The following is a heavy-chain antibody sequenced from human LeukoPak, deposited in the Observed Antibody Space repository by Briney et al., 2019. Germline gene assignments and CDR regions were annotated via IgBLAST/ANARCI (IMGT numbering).Heavy chain of an antibody. CDR2: IYTSGST. CDR1: GGSISSGSYY. Sequence: SETLSLTCTVSGGSISSGSYYWSWIRQPAGKGLEWIGRIYTSGSTNYNPSLKSRVTISVDTSKNQFSLKLSSVTAADTAVYYCAREGPGGYGYGSYGYWGQGTLVTVSS. J-gene: IGHJ4*02. D-gene: IGHD5-18*01. CDR3: AREGPGGYGYGSYGY. V-gene: IGHV4-61*02.